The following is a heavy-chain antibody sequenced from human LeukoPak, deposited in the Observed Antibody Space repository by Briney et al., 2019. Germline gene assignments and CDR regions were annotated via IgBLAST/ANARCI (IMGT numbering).Heavy chain of an antibody. V-gene: IGHV3-21*04. Sequence: GGSLRLSRAASGFTFSTYTMYWVRHPPGKRLEWVSIIGSSGGGIHYADSVKGRFTISRDNAKNSLYLQMNSLRAEDTAVYYCARVSTYYDSSGYPINLFDYWGQGTLVTVSS. CDR1: GFTFSTYT. J-gene: IGHJ4*02. D-gene: IGHD3-22*01. CDR3: ARVSTYYDSSGYPINLFDY. CDR2: IGSSGGGI.